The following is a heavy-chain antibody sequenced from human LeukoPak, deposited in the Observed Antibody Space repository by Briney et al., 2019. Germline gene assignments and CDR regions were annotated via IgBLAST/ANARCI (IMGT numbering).Heavy chain of an antibody. D-gene: IGHD1-26*01. CDR1: GYTFTSYA. Sequence: SVKVSCKASGYTFTSYAISWVRQAPGQGLEWMGGIIPIFGTANYAQKFQGRVTITADKSTSTAYMELSSLRSEDTAVYYCAGAASRGIVGATQSLGYWGQGTLVTVSS. V-gene: IGHV1-69*06. J-gene: IGHJ4*02. CDR3: AGAASRGIVGATQSLGY. CDR2: IIPIFGTA.